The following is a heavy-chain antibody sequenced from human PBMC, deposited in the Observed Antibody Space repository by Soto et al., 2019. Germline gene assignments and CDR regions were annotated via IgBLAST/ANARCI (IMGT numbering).Heavy chain of an antibody. V-gene: IGHV5-51*01. CDR3: ARLPGVRGVFDGFNV. D-gene: IGHD3-10*01. Sequence: AVEPLKISCKGSGYSFAGYWIGWVRQMPGKGLDWMGVIYPGDSDTRYSPSFHGQVTISADKSISTAYLQWSSLKASDTAMYFCARLPGVRGVFDGFNVWGQGTMVTVSS. CDR2: IYPGDSDT. CDR1: GYSFAGYW. J-gene: IGHJ3*01.